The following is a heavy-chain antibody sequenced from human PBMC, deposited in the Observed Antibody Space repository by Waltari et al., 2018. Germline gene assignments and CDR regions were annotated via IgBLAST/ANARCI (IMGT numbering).Heavy chain of an antibody. V-gene: IGHV4-4*02. Sequence: QVQLQESGPGLVKPSETLSLTCAVSGASVNSDNWWSWVRQSPGAGLEWIGEISRAGRTNYDPSLQSRVTISIDTSRNHLSLKVTSVTAADTAFYYRARHTAVPYTRGFDYWGQGLLVIVSS. D-gene: IGHD3-16*01. CDR1: GASVNSDNW. CDR3: ARHTAVPYTRGFDY. CDR2: ISRAGRT. J-gene: IGHJ4*02.